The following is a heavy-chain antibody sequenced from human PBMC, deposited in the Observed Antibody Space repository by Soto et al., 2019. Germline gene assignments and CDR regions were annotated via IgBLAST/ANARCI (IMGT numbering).Heavy chain of an antibody. CDR3: ARGKERQLGSRAYNNDRDV. CDR1: GFTVSSNY. CDR2: IYSGGST. Sequence: LRLSCAASGFTVSSNYMSWVRQAPGKGLEWVSVIYSGGSTYYADSVKGRFTISRDNSKNTLYLQMNSLRAEDTAVYYCARGKERQLGSRAYNNDRDVWGQGTTFTVSS. J-gene: IGHJ6*02. V-gene: IGHV3-53*01. D-gene: IGHD6-6*01.